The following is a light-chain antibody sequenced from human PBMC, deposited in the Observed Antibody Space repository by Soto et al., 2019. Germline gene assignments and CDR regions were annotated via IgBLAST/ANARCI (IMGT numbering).Light chain of an antibody. CDR2: LAS. CDR1: QGILNY. V-gene: IGKV1-9*01. J-gene: IGKJ4*01. CDR3: QYLNSFPLT. Sequence: IQLTQSPSSLSASVGDRVTITCRASQGILNYLAWYQQKPGKAPNLLIYLASTLQGGVPSRFSGSGSGTDFSLTISSLQPEDVATYYCQYLNSFPLTFGGGTKVEIK.